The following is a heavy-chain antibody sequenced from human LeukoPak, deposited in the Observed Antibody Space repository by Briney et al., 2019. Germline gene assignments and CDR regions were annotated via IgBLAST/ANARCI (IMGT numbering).Heavy chain of an antibody. D-gene: IGHD6-19*01. Sequence: SETLSLTCTVSGGSISNYYWSWIRQPPGKGLEWIGEINHSGSTNYNPSLKSRVTISVDTSKNQFSLKLSSVTAADTAVYYCARVGAVAGVDYWGQGTLVTVSS. V-gene: IGHV4-34*01. CDR1: GGSISNYY. CDR2: INHSGST. J-gene: IGHJ4*02. CDR3: ARVGAVAGVDY.